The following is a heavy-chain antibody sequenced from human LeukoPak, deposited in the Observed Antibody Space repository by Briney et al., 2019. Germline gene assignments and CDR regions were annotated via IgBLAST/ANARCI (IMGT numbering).Heavy chain of an antibody. CDR2: IYYSGDT. J-gene: IGHJ4*02. CDR3: AIDYGDYPDY. Sequence: SETLSLTCVVSGAFIDTTSYYCAWLRQPPGKGLEWIGSIYYSGDTHYSPSLKSRLTISADTSKNQFSLKLSSVTAADTAVYYCAIDYGDYPDYWGQGTLVTVSS. CDR1: GAFIDTTSYY. D-gene: IGHD4-17*01. V-gene: IGHV4-39*01.